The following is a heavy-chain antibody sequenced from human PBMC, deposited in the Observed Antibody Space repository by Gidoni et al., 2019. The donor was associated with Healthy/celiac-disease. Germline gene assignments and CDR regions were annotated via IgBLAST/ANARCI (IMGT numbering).Heavy chain of an antibody. V-gene: IGHV3-33*01. CDR1: GFPFSSYG. D-gene: IGHD5-18*01. J-gene: IGHJ4*02. CDR3: ARDLADTAMEGVGGY. Sequence: QVQLVESGGGVVQPGRSLRLSCAASGFPFSSYGMHWVRQAPGKGLEWVAVIWYDGSNKYYADSVKGRFTISRDNSKNTLYLQMNSLRAEDTAVYYCARDLADTAMEGVGGYWGQGTLVTVSS. CDR2: IWYDGSNK.